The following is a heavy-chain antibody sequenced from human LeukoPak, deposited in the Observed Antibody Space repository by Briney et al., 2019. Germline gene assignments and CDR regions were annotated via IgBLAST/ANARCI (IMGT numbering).Heavy chain of an antibody. CDR3: AKTRGSGPFDY. CDR2: ISGSGGST. Sequence: GGTLGLSCAASGFIFNSYGMSWVRQAPGKGLEWVSAISGSGGSTYYADSVKGRFTISRDNSKNTLYLQMNNLRAEDTAVYYCAKTRGSGPFDYWGQGTLVTVSS. V-gene: IGHV3-23*01. J-gene: IGHJ4*02. D-gene: IGHD3-10*01. CDR1: GFIFNSYG.